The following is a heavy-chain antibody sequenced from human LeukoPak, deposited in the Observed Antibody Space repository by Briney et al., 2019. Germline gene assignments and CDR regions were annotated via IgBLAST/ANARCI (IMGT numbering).Heavy chain of an antibody. D-gene: IGHD1-7*01. CDR2: ISYDGSNK. Sequence: GGSLRLSCAASGFTFSSYWMNWARQAPGKGLEWVAVISYDGSNKYYADSVKGRFTISRDNSKNTLYLQMNSLRAEDTAVYYCAREVPGITGTVPDLHYYYGMDVWGQGTTVTVSS. J-gene: IGHJ6*02. V-gene: IGHV3-30-3*01. CDR3: AREVPGITGTVPDLHYYYGMDV. CDR1: GFTFSSYW.